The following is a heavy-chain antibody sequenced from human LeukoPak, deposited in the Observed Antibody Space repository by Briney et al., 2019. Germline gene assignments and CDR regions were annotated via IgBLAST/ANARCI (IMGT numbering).Heavy chain of an antibody. CDR2: IWYGGSNK. J-gene: IGHJ4*02. D-gene: IGHD3-16*01. Sequence: GGSLRLSCATSGFTFNSYGMHWVRQAPGKGLEWVAVIWYGGSNKYYADSVKGRFTISRDTSRNTLYLQMNSLRAEDTAVYYCAKGGGSSYYFDYWGQGTLVTVSS. V-gene: IGHV3-33*08. CDR1: GFTFNSYG. CDR3: AKGGGSSYYFDY.